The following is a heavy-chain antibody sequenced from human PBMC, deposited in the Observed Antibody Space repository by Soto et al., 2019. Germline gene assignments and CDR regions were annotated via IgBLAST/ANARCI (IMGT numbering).Heavy chain of an antibody. J-gene: IGHJ3*02. D-gene: IGHD3-9*01. Sequence: EVQLLESGGGLVQPGGSLRLSCAASGFTFSSYAMSWVRQAPGKGLEWVSAISGSGGSTYYADSVKGRFTISRDNSKNTLYLQMTSLRAEDTAVYYCAKEEELRYFDWLLYPAFDIWGQGTMVTVSS. CDR1: GFTFSSYA. CDR2: ISGSGGST. V-gene: IGHV3-23*01. CDR3: AKEEELRYFDWLLYPAFDI.